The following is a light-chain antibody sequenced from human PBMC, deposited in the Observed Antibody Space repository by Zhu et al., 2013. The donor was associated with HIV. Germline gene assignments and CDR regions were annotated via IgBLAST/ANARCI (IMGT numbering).Light chain of an antibody. Sequence: QSALTQPASVSGSPGQSITISCTGTSSDIGGYNYVSWYQQHPGKAPKLMFYEVSNRPSGISNRFSVSKSGSTASLAISGLRSEDEADYYCAAWDDSLSGPVFGGGTKLTVL. V-gene: IGLV2-14*01. CDR2: EVS. J-gene: IGLJ2*01. CDR3: AAWDDSLSGPV. CDR1: SSDIGGYNY.